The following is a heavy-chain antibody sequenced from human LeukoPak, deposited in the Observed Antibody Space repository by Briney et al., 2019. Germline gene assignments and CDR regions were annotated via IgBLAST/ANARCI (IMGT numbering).Heavy chain of an antibody. CDR1: GFTFSNAW. CDR2: IKSKTDGGTT. D-gene: IGHD6-13*01. Sequence: GGSLRLSCAASGFTFSNAWMSWVRQAPGKGLEWVGLIKSKTDGGTTDYAAPVKGRFTISRDDSKNTLYLQMNSLKTEDTAVYYCTTDLQQLFHFDYWGQGTLVTVSS. V-gene: IGHV3-15*01. CDR3: TTDLQQLFHFDY. J-gene: IGHJ4*02.